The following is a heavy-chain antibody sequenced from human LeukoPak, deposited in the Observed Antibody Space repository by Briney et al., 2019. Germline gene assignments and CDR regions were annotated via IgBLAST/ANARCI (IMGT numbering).Heavy chain of an antibody. J-gene: IGHJ4*02. CDR2: ISGSGGST. Sequence: GGSLRLSCAASGFTFSSYAMSWVRQAPGKGLEWVSAISGSGGSTYYADSVKGRFTISRDNSKNTLYLQMNSLRAEDTAVYYCALRITMIVVVITAAPDGFFDYWGRGTLVTVSS. V-gene: IGHV3-23*01. D-gene: IGHD3-22*01. CDR1: GFTFSSYA. CDR3: ALRITMIVVVITAAPDGFFDY.